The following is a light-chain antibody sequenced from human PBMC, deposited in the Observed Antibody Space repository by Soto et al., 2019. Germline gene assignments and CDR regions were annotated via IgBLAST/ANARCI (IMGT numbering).Light chain of an antibody. CDR2: EVT. V-gene: IGLV2-23*02. CDR1: NSDLGTYNL. Sequence: QSVLTQPASVSGSPGQSITISCTGTNSDLGTYNLVSWYQQHPGKAPKTIIYEVTMRPSGVSKRSSGSKSGNTASLTISGLQAEDEADYYCCSYVGSNIFYVFGTGTKVTVL. CDR3: CSYVGSNIFYV. J-gene: IGLJ1*01.